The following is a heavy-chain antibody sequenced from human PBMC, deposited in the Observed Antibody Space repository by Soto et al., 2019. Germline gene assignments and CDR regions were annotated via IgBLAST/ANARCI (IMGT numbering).Heavy chain of an antibody. Sequence: SETLSLTCTVSGGSIISYCWSWIRQPPGKGLEWIGYIYYSGSTNYNPSLKSRVTISVDTSKNQFSLKLSSVTAADTAVYYCARQGVTRRQFPFDYWGQGTLVTVSS. CDR2: IYYSGST. D-gene: IGHD2-21*02. J-gene: IGHJ4*02. CDR3: ARQGVTRRQFPFDY. CDR1: GGSIISYC. V-gene: IGHV4-59*08.